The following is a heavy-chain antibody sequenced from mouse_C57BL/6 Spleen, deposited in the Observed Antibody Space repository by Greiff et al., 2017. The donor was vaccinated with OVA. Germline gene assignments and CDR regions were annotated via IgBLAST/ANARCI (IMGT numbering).Heavy chain of an antibody. CDR1: GYTFTSYW. Sequence: VQLQQPGAELVMPGASVKLSCKASGYTFTSYWMHWVKQRPGQGLEWIGEIDPSDSYTKYNQKFKGKSTLTVDKSSSTAYMQLSSLTSEDSAVYYCARYYGSSFLYFDYWGQGTTLTVSS. D-gene: IGHD1-1*01. J-gene: IGHJ2*01. CDR2: IDPSDSYT. CDR3: ARYYGSSFLYFDY. V-gene: IGHV1-69*01.